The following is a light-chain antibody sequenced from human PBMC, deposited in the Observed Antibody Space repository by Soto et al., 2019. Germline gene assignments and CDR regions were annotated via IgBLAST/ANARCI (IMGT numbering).Light chain of an antibody. CDR1: QSVSSTY. Sequence: EIVLTQSPGTLSLSPGERATLSCRASQSVSSTYLAWYQQKPGQAPRLLIYGASSRATGIPDRFSGSGSGTDFTLTISSLEPEDFAVYYCQQRSNWWITFGQGTRLEI. CDR2: GAS. V-gene: IGKV3D-20*02. CDR3: QQRSNWWIT. J-gene: IGKJ5*01.